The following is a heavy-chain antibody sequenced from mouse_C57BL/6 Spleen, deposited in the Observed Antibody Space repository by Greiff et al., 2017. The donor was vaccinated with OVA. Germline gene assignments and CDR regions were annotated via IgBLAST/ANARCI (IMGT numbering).Heavy chain of an antibody. V-gene: IGHV1-59*01. CDR1: GYTFTSYW. Sequence: QVQLQQPGAELVRPGTSVKLSCKASGYTFTSYWMHWVKQRPGQGLEWIGVIDPSDSYTNYNQKFKGKATLTVDTSSSTAYMQLSSLTSEDSAVYYCARSGDLYYFGYWGQGTTLTVAS. J-gene: IGHJ2*01. CDR3: ARSGDLYYFGY. D-gene: IGHD3-2*02. CDR2: IDPSDSYT.